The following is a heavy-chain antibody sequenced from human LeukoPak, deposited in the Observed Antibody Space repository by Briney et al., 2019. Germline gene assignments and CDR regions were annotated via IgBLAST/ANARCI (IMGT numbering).Heavy chain of an antibody. D-gene: IGHD3-16*01. Sequence: SETLSLTCTVSGGSISGTYYWGWIRQPPGKGLEWIGYIYYTGTTDSNPSLKSRVTISLDTSKNQFSLNLSSVTAADTAVYYCARRWVYDKRAFDAWGQGTMVTVSS. V-gene: IGHV4-59*08. CDR3: ARRWVYDKRAFDA. CDR2: IYYTGTT. J-gene: IGHJ3*01. CDR1: GGSISGTYY.